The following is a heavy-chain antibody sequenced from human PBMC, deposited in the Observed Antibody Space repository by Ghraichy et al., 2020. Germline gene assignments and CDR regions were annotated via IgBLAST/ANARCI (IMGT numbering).Heavy chain of an antibody. J-gene: IGHJ4*02. CDR3: ATDRRSDGDYFFDS. V-gene: IGHV1-2*06. CDR2: ITPNNGDP. Sequence: ASAKVSCKASGYTFTDYYIHWVRQAPGQGLEWMGRITPNNGDPNYAQKFRGRITMTSDTSISTAYMELTSLRSDDTAVYYCATDRRSDGDYFFDSWGQGTLVTVSS. CDR1: GYTFTDYY. D-gene: IGHD4-17*01.